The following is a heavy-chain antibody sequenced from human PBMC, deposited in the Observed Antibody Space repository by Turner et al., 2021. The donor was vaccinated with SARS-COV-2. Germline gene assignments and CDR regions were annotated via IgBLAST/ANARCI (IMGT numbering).Heavy chain of an antibody. D-gene: IGHD3-16*01. CDR2: ISPHSGDT. CDR1: GYTFTAYY. Sequence: QVPLVQSGAEVRKPGASVKVSCKASGYTFTAYYIHWLRQAPGQGPEWMGCISPHSGDTNYSHKSQGRVTITRDTSINTAYMELSRLRSDDTAVYYCAREGGLSYDHDTFRMWGQGTMVTVSS. CDR3: AREGGLSYDHDTFRM. V-gene: IGHV1-2*07. J-gene: IGHJ3*02.